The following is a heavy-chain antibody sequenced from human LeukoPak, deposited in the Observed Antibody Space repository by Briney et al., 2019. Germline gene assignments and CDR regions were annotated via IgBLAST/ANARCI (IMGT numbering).Heavy chain of an antibody. V-gene: IGHV4-38-2*02. J-gene: IGHJ3*02. CDR2: ILHSGST. CDR3: SRHTSHYSDSVGYYAFDI. D-gene: IGHD3-22*01. Sequence: PSETLSLTCIVSGYSISSGYYWGWIRPSPGKGLEWIGSILHSGSTHYNPSLNSRVTISVDTSKNQFSLELTSVTAADTAVYYCSRHTSHYSDSVGYYAFDIWGQGAMVTVSS. CDR1: GYSISSGYY.